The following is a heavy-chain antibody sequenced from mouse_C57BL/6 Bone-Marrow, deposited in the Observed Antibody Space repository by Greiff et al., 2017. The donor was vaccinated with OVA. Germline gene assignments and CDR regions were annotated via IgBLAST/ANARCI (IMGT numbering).Heavy chain of an antibody. CDR1: GHTFTSYW. CDR2: IDPNSGGT. J-gene: IGHJ2*01. D-gene: IGHD2-3*01. CDR3: AREGVYDGYYVDY. V-gene: IGHV1-62-3*01. Sequence: VQLQQPGAELVKPGASVKLSCKASGHTFTSYWMHWVKQRPGRGLEWIGRIDPNSGGTNYNEKFKGKATLTADKSSSTAYMQLSSLTSEDSAVYFCAREGVYDGYYVDYWGQGTTLTVSS.